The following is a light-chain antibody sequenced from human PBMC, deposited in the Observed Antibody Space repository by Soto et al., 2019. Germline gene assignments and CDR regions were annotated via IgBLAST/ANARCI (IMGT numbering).Light chain of an antibody. Sequence: QSVLTQSSSASASLGSSVKLTCTLSSGHSSYIIAWHQQQTGKAPRFLMTVEGSGNYNKGSGVPDRVSGSSAGADRYLTISNLQSEDEDTYYCDTWDTNTQVFGGGTKLTVL. CDR2: VEGSGNY. CDR1: SGHSSYI. CDR3: DTWDTNTQV. V-gene: IGLV4-60*03. J-gene: IGLJ2*01.